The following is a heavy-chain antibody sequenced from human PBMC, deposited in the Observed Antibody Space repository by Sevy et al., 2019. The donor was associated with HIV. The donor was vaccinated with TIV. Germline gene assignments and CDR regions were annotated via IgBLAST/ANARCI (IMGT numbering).Heavy chain of an antibody. Sequence: GGSLRLSCAASGFRFEDYGMHWVRRAPGKGLEWVSGIGWNGGSVGYAVSVKGRFTISRDNAKNLLYLQMNSLKSEDTALYYCAKDLLPYGSGSYPLDYWGQGTVVTVSS. CDR2: IGWNGGSV. J-gene: IGHJ4*02. CDR3: AKDLLPYGSGSYPLDY. CDR1: GFRFEDYG. D-gene: IGHD3-10*01. V-gene: IGHV3-9*01.